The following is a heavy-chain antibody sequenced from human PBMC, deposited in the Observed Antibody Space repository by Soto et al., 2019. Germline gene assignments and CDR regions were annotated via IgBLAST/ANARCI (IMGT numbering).Heavy chain of an antibody. CDR3: ARHVPDIVATKNNWFDP. D-gene: IGHD5-12*01. J-gene: IGHJ5*02. CDR1: GGSISSSSYY. V-gene: IGHV4-39*01. CDR2: IYYSGSA. Sequence: SATLSITCTVSGGSISSSSYYWVWIRQPPGKGLEWIGSIYYSGSAYYNPSLKSRVTISVDTSKNQFSLKLSSVTAADTAVCYCARHVPDIVATKNNWFDPWGQGTLVTVSS.